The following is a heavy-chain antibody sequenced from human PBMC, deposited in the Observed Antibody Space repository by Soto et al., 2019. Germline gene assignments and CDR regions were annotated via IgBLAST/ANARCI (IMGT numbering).Heavy chain of an antibody. V-gene: IGHV2-5*01. CDR3: VHSLGYADSGWFDP. J-gene: IGHJ5*02. CDR2: IYWNDYK. Sequence: QITLKESGPALVRPTQTLTLTCTFSGFSLNTSGVGVGWIRQPPGKALEWLALIYWNDYKRFSPSLGTRLTITKDTSNNQVILTMTNVDPADTATYFCVHSLGYADSGWFDPWGRGTLVTVSS. CDR1: GFSLNTSGVG. D-gene: IGHD4-17*01.